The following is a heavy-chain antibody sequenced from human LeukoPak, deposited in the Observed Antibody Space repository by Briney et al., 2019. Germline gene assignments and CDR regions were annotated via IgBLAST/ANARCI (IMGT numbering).Heavy chain of an antibody. D-gene: IGHD2-8*01. CDR1: GGSISSCY. V-gene: IGHV4-59*01. CDR3: ARDLPYCTTGVCLHYYGMDV. Sequence: SETLSLTCTVSGGSISSCYWSWIRQPPGKGLEWIGYIYYSGSTNYNPSLKSRVTISVGTSKNQFSLKLSSVTAADTAVYYCARDLPYCTTGVCLHYYGMDVCGQGTTVTVSS. CDR2: IYYSGST. J-gene: IGHJ6*02.